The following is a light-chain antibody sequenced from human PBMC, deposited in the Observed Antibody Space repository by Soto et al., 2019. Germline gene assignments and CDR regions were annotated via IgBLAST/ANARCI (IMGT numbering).Light chain of an antibody. CDR3: AAWDDDLHVWL. CDR2: SSN. CDR1: DSNIGSTA. J-gene: IGLJ2*01. V-gene: IGLV1-44*01. Sequence: QSVLTQPPSVSATPGQGVTLSCSGGDSNIGSTAVNWYQQVPGTAPKLLIYSSNQSPSGVPDRISGSKSGTSASLAISGLQSEDEADYYCAAWDDDLHVWLFGGGTKLTVL.